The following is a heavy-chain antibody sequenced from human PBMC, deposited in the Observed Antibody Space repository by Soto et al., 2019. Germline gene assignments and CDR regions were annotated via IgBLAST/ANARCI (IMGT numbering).Heavy chain of an antibody. Sequence: AGGSLRLSCSGSGFTFSSYAMDWVRPAPGKGLEYVLAISSNGGSTYYANSVKGRFTISRDNSKNTLYLQMGSLRAEDMAVYYCARDRIAAAGIGDNWFDPWGQGTLVTLSS. CDR1: GFTFSSYA. CDR2: ISSNGGST. D-gene: IGHD6-13*01. V-gene: IGHV3-64*01. CDR3: ARDRIAAAGIGDNWFDP. J-gene: IGHJ5*02.